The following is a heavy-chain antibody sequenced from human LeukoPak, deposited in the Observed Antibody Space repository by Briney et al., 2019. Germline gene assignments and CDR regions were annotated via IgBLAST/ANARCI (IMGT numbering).Heavy chain of an antibody. J-gene: IGHJ2*01. CDR1: GYTFSGYF. V-gene: IGHV1-2*02. D-gene: IGHD3-10*01. CDR2: IIPSTSAT. Sequence: ASVKVSCKTSGYTFSGYFIHWVRQAPGQGLEWMGWIIPSTSATNFAQKFQGRVTMTTHMSVSTAYMELSRLTSDDTAVYYCASIAITKAHRYFDLWGPGTLVTVSS. CDR3: ASIAITKAHRYFDL.